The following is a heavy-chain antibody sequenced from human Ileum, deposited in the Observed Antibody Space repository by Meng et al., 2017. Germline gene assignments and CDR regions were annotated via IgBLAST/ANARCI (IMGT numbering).Heavy chain of an antibody. CDR2: IYYSGST. CDR1: GGSISSYY. J-gene: IGHJ4*02. Sequence: SETLSLTCTVSGGSISSYYWSWIRQPLGKRLEWIGYIYYSGSTNYNPSLKSRVTISVDTSKNQFSLKLSSVTAADTAVYYCARGLWFGELTYYFDYWGQGTLVTVSS. D-gene: IGHD3-10*01. CDR3: ARGLWFGELTYYFDY. V-gene: IGHV4-59*01.